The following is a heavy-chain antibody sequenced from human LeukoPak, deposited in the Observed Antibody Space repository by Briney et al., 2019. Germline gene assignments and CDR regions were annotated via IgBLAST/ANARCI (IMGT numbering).Heavy chain of an antibody. CDR3: ARDPVTTPLDY. J-gene: IGHJ4*02. V-gene: IGHV4-4*07. D-gene: IGHD4-17*01. Sequence: SQTLSLTCTVSGGSISSYYWSWIRQPAGKGLEWIGRIYTSGSTNYNPSLKSRVTMSVDTSKNQFSLKLSSVTAADTAMYYCARDPVTTPLDYWGQGTLVTVSS. CDR1: GGSISSYY. CDR2: IYTSGST.